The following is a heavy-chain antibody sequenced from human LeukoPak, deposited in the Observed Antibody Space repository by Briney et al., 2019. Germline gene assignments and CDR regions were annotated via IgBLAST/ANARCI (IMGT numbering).Heavy chain of an antibody. D-gene: IGHD6-19*01. J-gene: IGHJ4*02. CDR2: IDWDDDK. CDR1: GFSLSTNGTC. V-gene: IGHV2-70*11. Sequence: ESGPTLVNPTQTLTLTCTFSGFSLSTNGTCVSWIRQPPGKALEWLARIDWDDDKYYSTSLKTRLTISKDTSKNQVVLRMTNMDPVDTATYYCARTPYSSGFAWEDYWGQGTLVTVSS. CDR3: ARTPYSSGFAWEDY.